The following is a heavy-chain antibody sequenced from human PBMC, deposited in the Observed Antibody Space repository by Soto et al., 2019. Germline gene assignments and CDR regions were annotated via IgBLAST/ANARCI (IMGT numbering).Heavy chain of an antibody. CDR3: TTAHTHHYGLGSFNWCDL. CDR2: IKSKTESGTT. D-gene: IGHD3-10*01. CDR1: GFTFSNAW. V-gene: IGHV3-15*01. J-gene: IGHJ5*02. Sequence: GVSLRLSCSASGFTFSNAWMSWVLQAPGKGLEWVGRIKSKTESGTTDYAAPVKGRFTISRDDSKNTLYLQLNSLKTEDTAVYHSTTAHTHHYGLGSFNWCDLWSPRSLVTVSS.